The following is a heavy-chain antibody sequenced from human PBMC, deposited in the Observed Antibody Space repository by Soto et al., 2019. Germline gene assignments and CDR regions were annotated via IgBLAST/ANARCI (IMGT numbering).Heavy chain of an antibody. V-gene: IGHV4-31*03. CDR2: TYYSGST. CDR1: GGSISSGGYY. J-gene: IGHJ4*02. CDR3: ARGVLH. Sequence: QVQLQESGPGLVKPSQTLSLTCTVSGGSISSGGYYWSWIRQHTGKGLEWIGSTYYSGSTYYNPSFKRRVTIAVDTSKTQFSLKVSCVTAADTAVYYCARGVLHRGQGTLVTVSS. D-gene: IGHD3-16*01.